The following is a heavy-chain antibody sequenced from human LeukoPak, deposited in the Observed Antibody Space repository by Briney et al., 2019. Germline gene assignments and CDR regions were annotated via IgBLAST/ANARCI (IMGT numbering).Heavy chain of an antibody. V-gene: IGHV1-69*05. CDR1: GGTFSSYA. Sequence: SVKVSCKASGGTFSSYAISWVRQAPGQGLEWMGRIIPIFGTANYAQKFQGRVTITTDESTSTAYMELISLRSEDTAVYYCERDPGGYNPYYFDYWGQGTLVTISS. J-gene: IGHJ4*02. CDR2: IIPIFGTA. D-gene: IGHD5-24*01. CDR3: ERDPGGYNPYYFDY.